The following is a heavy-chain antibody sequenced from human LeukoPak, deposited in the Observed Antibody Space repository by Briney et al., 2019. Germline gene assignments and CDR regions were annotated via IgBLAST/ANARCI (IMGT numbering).Heavy chain of an antibody. J-gene: IGHJ5*02. V-gene: IGHV1-2*02. D-gene: IGHD3-10*01. CDR2: INPNSGGT. CDR1: GYTFTGYY. Sequence: APLTVSCTASGYTFTGYYMHWVRQAPGQGLEWMGWINPNSGGTNYAQKLQGRVTMTRVTSISTAYMEPSRLRSDATAVYACARGGTYYGSGSYNWFDHWGQGTLVTVSS. CDR3: ARGGTYYGSGSYNWFDH.